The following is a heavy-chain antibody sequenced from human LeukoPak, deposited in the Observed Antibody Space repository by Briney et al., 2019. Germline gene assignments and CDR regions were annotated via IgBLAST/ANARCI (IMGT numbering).Heavy chain of an antibody. V-gene: IGHV3-30*18. D-gene: IGHD3/OR15-3a*01. CDR2: ISHDGNNN. CDR3: AKDGPPVALDY. CDR1: GFTFSSYG. J-gene: IGHJ4*02. Sequence: GGSLRLSCAASGFTFSSYGMHWVRQAPGKGLEWVAVISHDGNNNYYSDSVKGRFTITRDNSKNTLDLQMNSLRAEDTAVYYCAKDGPPVALDYWGQGTLVTVSS.